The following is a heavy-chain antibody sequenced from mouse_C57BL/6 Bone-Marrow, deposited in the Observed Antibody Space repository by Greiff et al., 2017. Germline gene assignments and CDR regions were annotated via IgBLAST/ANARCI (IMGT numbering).Heavy chain of an antibody. CDR2: IYPGSGST. J-gene: IGHJ1*03. D-gene: IGHD2-5*01. CDR1: GYTFTSYW. CDR3: ARTYYSNYWYFDV. Sequence: VQLQQPGAELVKPGASVKMSCKASGYTFTSYWITWVKQRPGQGLEWIGDIYPGSGSTNYNEKFKSKATLTVDTSSSTAYMQLSSPTSEDSAVYYCARTYYSNYWYFDVWGTGTTVTVSS. V-gene: IGHV1-55*01.